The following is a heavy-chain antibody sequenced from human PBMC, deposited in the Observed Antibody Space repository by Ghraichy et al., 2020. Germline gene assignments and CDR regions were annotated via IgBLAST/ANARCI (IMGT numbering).Heavy chain of an antibody. CDR1: EFTFGSYD. CDR3: AKSRSPIYCGGGSCFSRGFDY. CDR2: ISGSGGST. V-gene: IGHV3-23*01. Sequence: GESLNISCAASEFTFGSYDMSWVRQAPGKGLERVSAISGSGGSTYYADSVKGRFTVSRDNYKNTVYLQMYSLRAEDTAVYYCAKSRSPIYCGGGSCFSRGFDYWGQGIVVTVSS. D-gene: IGHD2-15*01. J-gene: IGHJ4*02.